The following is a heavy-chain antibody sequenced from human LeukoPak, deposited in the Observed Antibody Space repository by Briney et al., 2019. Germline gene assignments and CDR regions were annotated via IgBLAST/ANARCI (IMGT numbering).Heavy chain of an antibody. D-gene: IGHD1-26*01. CDR2: INQDGSGK. CDR1: GFTFSSYW. Sequence: PGGSLRLSCAASGFTFSSYWMSWVRQAPEKGLEWVANINQDGSGKYYVDSVKGRFTISRDNAKNSLYLQMNSLRAEDTAVYYCARVVGAGYFDLWGRGTLVTVSS. J-gene: IGHJ2*01. CDR3: ARVVGAGYFDL. V-gene: IGHV3-7*01.